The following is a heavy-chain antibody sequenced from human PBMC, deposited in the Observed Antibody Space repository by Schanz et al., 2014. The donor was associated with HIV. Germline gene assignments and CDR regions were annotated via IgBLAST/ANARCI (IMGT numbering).Heavy chain of an antibody. CDR3: VHDDSDNDGFDM. V-gene: IGHV3-7*01. CDR2: MNQDGSRK. Sequence: VRLVESGGGVVRPGRSLRLSCAASGFTFSSYWMTWVRQAPGKGLEMVANMNQDGSRKYYVDSVKGRFTISRDNAANSLFLQMNSLRAEDTAVYYCVHDDSDNDGFDMWGQGTMVTVSS. CDR1: GFTFSSYW. D-gene: IGHD3-22*01. J-gene: IGHJ3*02.